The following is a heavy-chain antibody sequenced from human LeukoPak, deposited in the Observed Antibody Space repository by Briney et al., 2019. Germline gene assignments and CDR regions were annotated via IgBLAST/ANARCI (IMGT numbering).Heavy chain of an antibody. V-gene: IGHV1-2*02. Sequence: ASVKVSCKASGYIFTSYGISWVRQAPGQGLEWLGWINPNSGGTNYAQKFQGRVTMTRDTSISTAYMELSRLRSDDTAVYYCARAQGIAAATDYWGQGTLVTVSS. CDR1: GYIFTSYG. J-gene: IGHJ4*02. CDR2: INPNSGGT. D-gene: IGHD6-13*01. CDR3: ARAQGIAAATDY.